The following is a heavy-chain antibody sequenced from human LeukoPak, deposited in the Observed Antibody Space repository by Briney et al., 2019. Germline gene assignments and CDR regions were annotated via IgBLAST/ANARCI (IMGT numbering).Heavy chain of an antibody. CDR3: AKGGYNWNYGGTSFDP. V-gene: IGHV3-33*06. Sequence: GRSLRLSCAASGFTFSSYGMHWVRQAPGKGLEWVAVIWYDGSNKYYADSVKGRFTISRDNSKNTVYLQMNSLRAEDTAVYYCAKGGYNWNYGGTSFDPWGQGTLVTVSS. CDR1: GFTFSSYG. J-gene: IGHJ5*02. D-gene: IGHD1-7*01. CDR2: IWYDGSNK.